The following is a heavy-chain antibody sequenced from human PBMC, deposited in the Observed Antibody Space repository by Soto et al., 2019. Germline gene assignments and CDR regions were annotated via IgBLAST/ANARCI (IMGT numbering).Heavy chain of an antibody. CDR3: ARDWGVVAATYAFDI. J-gene: IGHJ3*02. CDR2: INSDGSST. CDR1: GFTFSSYW. V-gene: IGHV3-74*01. Sequence: GGSLRLSCAASGFTFSSYWMHWVRQAPGKGLVWVSRINSDGSSTSYADSVKGRFTISRDNAKNTLYLQMNSLRAEDTAVYYCARDWGVVAATYAFDIWGQGTMVTVSS. D-gene: IGHD2-15*01.